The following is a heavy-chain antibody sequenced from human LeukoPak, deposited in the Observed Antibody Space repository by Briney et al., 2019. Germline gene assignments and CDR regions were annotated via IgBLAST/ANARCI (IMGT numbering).Heavy chain of an antibody. CDR1: GFTFSNYA. J-gene: IGHJ4*02. Sequence: GAYLRLSCAASGFTFSNYAMSWVRQAPGKGLEWVSAITGSGSNTYYADSVKGRFTISRDNSKNTVFLQMNSLRAEDTAVYYCAKWGDYDVLTGYYVSDYWGQGTLVTVSS. D-gene: IGHD3-9*01. CDR2: ITGSGSNT. V-gene: IGHV3-23*01. CDR3: AKWGDYDVLTGYYVSDY.